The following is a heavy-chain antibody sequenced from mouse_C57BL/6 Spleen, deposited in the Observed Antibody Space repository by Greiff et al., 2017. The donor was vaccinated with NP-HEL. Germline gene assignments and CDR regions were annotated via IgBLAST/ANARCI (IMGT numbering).Heavy chain of an antibody. D-gene: IGHD1-1*01. Sequence: EVQLVESGGGLVKPGGSLKLSCAASGFTFSDYGMHWVRQAPEKGLEWVAYISSGSSTTYYADTVKGRFTIPRDNAKNTLFLQMTRLRSEDTAMYYCARHYYGSPFDYWGQGTTLTVSS. CDR1: GFTFSDYG. CDR3: ARHYYGSPFDY. CDR2: ISSGSSTT. J-gene: IGHJ2*01. V-gene: IGHV5-17*01.